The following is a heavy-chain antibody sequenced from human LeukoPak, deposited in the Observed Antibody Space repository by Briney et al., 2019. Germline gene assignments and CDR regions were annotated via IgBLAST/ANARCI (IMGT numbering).Heavy chain of an antibody. Sequence: GGSLRLSCAASGFTFSSYWMSWVRQAPGKGLEWVSSISGSNSYIYYADSVKGRFTISRDNSKNTLYLQMNSLRAEDTAVYYCARDLSDSCAFDIWGQGTMVTVSS. CDR3: ARDLSDSCAFDI. J-gene: IGHJ3*02. CDR1: GFTFSSYW. V-gene: IGHV3-21*01. CDR2: ISGSNSYI. D-gene: IGHD3-22*01.